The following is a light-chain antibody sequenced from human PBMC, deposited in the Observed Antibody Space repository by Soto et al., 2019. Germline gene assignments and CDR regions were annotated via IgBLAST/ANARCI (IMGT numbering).Light chain of an antibody. V-gene: IGKV3-20*01. CDR1: QSVTSTY. CDR3: QQFSGSVT. Sequence: PGARATLSCRASQSVTSTYLAWYQQKPGQPPRLLIYGASKRQSGVPARFSGGGSGTDFTLTISSLEPEDFAVYYCQQFSGSVTFGGGTRVDI. J-gene: IGKJ4*01. CDR2: GAS.